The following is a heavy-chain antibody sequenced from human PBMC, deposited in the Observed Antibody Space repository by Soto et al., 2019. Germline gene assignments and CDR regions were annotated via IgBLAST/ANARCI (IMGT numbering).Heavy chain of an antibody. V-gene: IGHV4-34*01. D-gene: IGHD4-4*01. J-gene: IGHJ6*02. CDR2: INHGGST. CDR1: GGSFSGYY. CDR3: ARGSRQIGTVTALDFYYAMDV. Sequence: PSETLSLTCVVYGGSFSGYYWSWIRQPPGKGLEWIGEINHGGSTKYNPSLKRRVTISVDTSKNQFSLKVSSVTVADTAVYYCARGSRQIGTVTALDFYYAMDVWGQGTTVTVSS.